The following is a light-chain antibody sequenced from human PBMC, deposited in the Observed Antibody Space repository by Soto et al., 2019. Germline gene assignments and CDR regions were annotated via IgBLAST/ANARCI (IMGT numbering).Light chain of an antibody. CDR1: QTIRSW. CDR3: QEYNGDSGLT. CDR2: SVS. V-gene: IGKV1-5*03. J-gene: IGKJ4*01. Sequence: DIQMTQSPSTVSASIGDRVTITCRASQTIRSWVAWYQQKPGKAPELLIYSVSGLETGVPSRFSGSGFGTEFTLTISSLHPDDFATYYCQEYNGDSGLTFGGGTKVEIK.